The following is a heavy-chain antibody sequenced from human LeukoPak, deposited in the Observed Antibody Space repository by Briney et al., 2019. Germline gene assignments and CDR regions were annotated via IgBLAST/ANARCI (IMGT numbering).Heavy chain of an antibody. J-gene: IGHJ4*02. CDR3: PRASEYSSGWGFDY. D-gene: IGHD5-18*01. V-gene: IGHV1-69*06. Sequence: SVTVSRLGSLGTFSRYVLRWLGPPPGKGLEWMGGIIPIFGTANHAHKLQGRVTITAAKSTSTAHMELSSLRSEDKAVYYRPRASEYSSGWGFDYWGQGSLVTVSS. CDR1: LGTFSRYV. CDR2: IIPIFGTA.